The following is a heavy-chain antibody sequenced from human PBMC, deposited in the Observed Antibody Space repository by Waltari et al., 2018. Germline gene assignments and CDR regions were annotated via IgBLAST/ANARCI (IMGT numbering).Heavy chain of an antibody. Sequence: QVQLQESGPGLVKPSETLSLTCTVSGDSISYYYWSWIRQPPGKGLEWIGYVYYSGSTNDNPARKSRVTISGDTSRNQCSLKLSSGTAADTAVYYCARHGVAAARRLDPWGQGTLVTVSS. CDR2: VYYSGST. D-gene: IGHD6-13*01. CDR3: ARHGVAAARRLDP. V-gene: IGHV4-59*08. CDR1: GDSISYYY. J-gene: IGHJ5*02.